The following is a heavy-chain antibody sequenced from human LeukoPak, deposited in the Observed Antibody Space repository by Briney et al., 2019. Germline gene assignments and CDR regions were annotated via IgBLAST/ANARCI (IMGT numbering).Heavy chain of an antibody. CDR2: IYAGDSDT. Sequence: GGSLRVSCTGSGYTFTSYWIGWVRQTPGKGLEWMGIIYAGDSDTKYRPSFQGQVTISPDKSISTAYLKWSSLKASDTAMYYCARHGPSTGEHYYMDVWGKGTTVTVSS. J-gene: IGHJ6*03. V-gene: IGHV5-51*01. CDR1: GYTFTSYW. CDR3: ARHGPSTGEHYYMDV. D-gene: IGHD7-27*01.